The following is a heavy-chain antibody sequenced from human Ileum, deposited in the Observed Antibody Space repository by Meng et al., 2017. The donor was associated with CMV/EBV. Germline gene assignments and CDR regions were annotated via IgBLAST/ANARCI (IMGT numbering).Heavy chain of an antibody. J-gene: IGHJ4*02. CDR3: ARDLGLAISDY. CDR1: GFTVRTNY. Sequence: GGSLRLSWAASGFTVRTNYMSWVRHAPGKGLEWVSLAYSGDTTYYADSVKGRFTISRDNSKNTLYLQMNSLRVEDTAVYCCARDLGLAISDYWGQGTLVTVSS. CDR2: AYSGDTT. D-gene: IGHD7-27*01. V-gene: IGHV3-53*01.